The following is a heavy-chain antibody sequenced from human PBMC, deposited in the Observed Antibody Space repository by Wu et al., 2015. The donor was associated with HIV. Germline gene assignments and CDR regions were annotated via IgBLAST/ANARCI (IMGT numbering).Heavy chain of an antibody. CDR3: ARVVSHSSGWYDYFDN. J-gene: IGHJ4*02. D-gene: IGHD6-19*01. CDR2: INPNSGGT. V-gene: IGHV1-2*02. CDR1: GYTFTAYF. Sequence: QVQLVQSGAEVKKPGASVKVSCEASGYTFTAYFIHWVRQAPGQGLEWMGWINPNSGGTNYAQKFQGRVTMTRDTSISTVYMDLSRLRSDDAAVYYCARVVSHSSGWYDYFDNWGREPWSPSPQ.